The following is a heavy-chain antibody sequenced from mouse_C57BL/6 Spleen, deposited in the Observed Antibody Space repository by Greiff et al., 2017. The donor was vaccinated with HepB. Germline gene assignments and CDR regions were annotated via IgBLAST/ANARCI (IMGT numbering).Heavy chain of an antibody. CDR2: ISYDGSN. CDR1: GYSITSGYY. CDR3: ARDPGLYYFDY. J-gene: IGHJ2*01. V-gene: IGHV3-6*01. D-gene: IGHD3-1*01. Sequence: EVKLQESGPGLVKPSQSLSLTCSVTGYSITSGYYWNWIRQFPGNKLEWMGYISYDGSNNYNPSLKNRISITRDTSKNQFFLKLNSVTTEDTATYYCARDPGLYYFDYWGQGTTLTVSS.